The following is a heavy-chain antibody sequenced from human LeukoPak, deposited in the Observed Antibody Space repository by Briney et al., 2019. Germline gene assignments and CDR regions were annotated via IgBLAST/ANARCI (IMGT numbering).Heavy chain of an antibody. CDR3: ARTSITGTSLDY. J-gene: IGHJ4*02. V-gene: IGHV3-21*01. Sequence: GGSLRLSCAASGFTFSSYSMNWVRQAPGKELEWVSSISSSSSYIYYADSVKGRFTISRDNAKNSLYLQMNSLRAEDTAVYYCARTSITGTSLDYWGQGTLVTVSS. CDR2: ISSSSSYI. D-gene: IGHD1-7*01. CDR1: GFTFSSYS.